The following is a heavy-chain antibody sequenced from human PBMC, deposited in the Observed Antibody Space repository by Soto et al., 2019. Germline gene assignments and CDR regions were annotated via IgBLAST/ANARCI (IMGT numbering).Heavy chain of an antibody. D-gene: IGHD3-10*01. CDR2: IYWDDDK. J-gene: IGHJ4*02. CDR3: AHHPYYGLAPYSFDY. V-gene: IGHV2-5*02. Sequence: QITLKESGPTLVKPTQTLTLTCTFSGFSLSTSGVGVGWIRQPPGKALEWLAVIYWDDDKRSSSSLKSRLTNTTDTSKNQVVLTMTHMDPVDTVTYYCAHHPYYGLAPYSFDYWGQGILVTVSS. CDR1: GFSLSTSGVG.